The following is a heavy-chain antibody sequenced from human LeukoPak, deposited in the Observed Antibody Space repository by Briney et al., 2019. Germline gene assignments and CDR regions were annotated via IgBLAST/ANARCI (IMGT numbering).Heavy chain of an antibody. V-gene: IGHV4-31*03. CDR1: GGSISSGGYY. CDR3: AREVTQLWSPGFYYYGMDV. J-gene: IGHJ6*02. CDR2: IYYSGST. Sequence: SQTLSLTCTVSGGSISSGGYYWSWIRQHPGKGLEWIGYIYYSGSTYYNPSLKSRVTISVDTSKNQFSLKLSSVTAADTAVYYCAREVTQLWSPGFYYYGMDVWGQGTTVTVSS. D-gene: IGHD5-18*01.